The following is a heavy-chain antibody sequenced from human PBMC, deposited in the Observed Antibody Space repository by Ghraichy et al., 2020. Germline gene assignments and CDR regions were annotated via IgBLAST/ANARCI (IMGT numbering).Heavy chain of an antibody. J-gene: IGHJ6*02. V-gene: IGHV4-59*01. CDR3: ARVNSDLNGLDV. CDR2: MSYSGSA. Sequence: ESLSLTCTVSGGSISGYYWTWIRQPPGKGLEWIGYMSYSGSANYNPSLESRLTMSLDTSKNHFFLKLTSVTAADTALYYCARVNSDLNGLDVWGQGTTVIVSS. D-gene: IGHD2-21*01. CDR1: GGSISGYY.